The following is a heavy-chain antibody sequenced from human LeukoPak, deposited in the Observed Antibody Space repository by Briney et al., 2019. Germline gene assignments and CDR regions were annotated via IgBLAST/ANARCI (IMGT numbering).Heavy chain of an antibody. CDR3: ARDVAARPTGFDP. V-gene: IGHV4-59*01. CDR1: GGSISSYY. J-gene: IGHJ5*02. D-gene: IGHD6-6*01. CDR2: IYYSGST. Sequence: PSETLSLTCTVSGGSISSYYWSWIRQPPGKGLEWIGYIYYSGSTNYNPPLKSRVTISVDTSKNQFSLKLSSVTAADTAVYYCARDVAARPTGFDPWGQGTLVTVSS.